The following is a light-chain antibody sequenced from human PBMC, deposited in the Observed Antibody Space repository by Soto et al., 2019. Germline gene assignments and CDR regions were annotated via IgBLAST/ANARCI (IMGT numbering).Light chain of an antibody. CDR2: GAS. CDR1: QSVSSSY. Sequence: EIVLTQSPGTLSLSPGERATLSCRASQSVSSSYLAWYQQKPGQAPRLLIYGASSRATGIPDRFSGSGSGTDFTLTISRLAPEDFEVYYCQQYGSSPPSTFGQGTKVEIK. J-gene: IGKJ1*01. V-gene: IGKV3-20*01. CDR3: QQYGSSPPST.